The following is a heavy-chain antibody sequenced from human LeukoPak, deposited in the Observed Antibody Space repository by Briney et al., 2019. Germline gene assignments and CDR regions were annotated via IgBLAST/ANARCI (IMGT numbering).Heavy chain of an antibody. J-gene: IGHJ6*03. CDR1: GFTVSSNY. V-gene: IGHV3-53*05. CDR2: IYIGGST. CDR3: AKDLAVGATRDYYYYMDV. Sequence: GGSLRLSCAASGFTVSSNYMSWVRQAPGKGLEWVSVIYIGGSTYYADSVKGRFTISRDNSKNTLYLQMNSLRAEDTAVYYCAKDLAVGATRDYYYYMDVWGKGTTVTVSS. D-gene: IGHD1-26*01.